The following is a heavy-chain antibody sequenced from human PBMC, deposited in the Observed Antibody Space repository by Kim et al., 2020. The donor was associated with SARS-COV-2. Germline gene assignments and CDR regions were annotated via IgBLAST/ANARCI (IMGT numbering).Heavy chain of an antibody. CDR1: GFTFSSYA. CDR2: ISYDGSNK. J-gene: IGHJ4*02. V-gene: IGHV3-30*18. Sequence: GGSLRLSCAASGFTFSSYAMHWVRQAPGKGLEWVAVISYDGSNKYYVDSVKGRFTISRDNSKNTVYLQMNSLRAEDTAVYYCAKDLAAVPNFRGAHYWGQGTLVTVSS. D-gene: IGHD3-10*01. CDR3: AKDLAAVPNFRGAHY.